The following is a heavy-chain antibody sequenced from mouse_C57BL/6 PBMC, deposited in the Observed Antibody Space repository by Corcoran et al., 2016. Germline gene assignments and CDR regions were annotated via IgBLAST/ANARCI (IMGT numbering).Heavy chain of an antibody. D-gene: IGHD1-1*02. CDR1: GGSFSGYY. V-gene: IGHV12-3*02. J-gene: IGHJ3*01. Sequence: QLQQWGAGLLKPSETLSLTCAVYGGSFSGYYSSWIRQPPGKGLEWIGEINHSGSTNYHPSLKCRVTIAVEPSKNQFSLKLSSVTAADTAVDYCARGPTLLWFGEPYYGMDVWGQGTMVTVSS. CDR2: INHSGST. CDR3: ARGPTLLWFGEPYYGMDV.